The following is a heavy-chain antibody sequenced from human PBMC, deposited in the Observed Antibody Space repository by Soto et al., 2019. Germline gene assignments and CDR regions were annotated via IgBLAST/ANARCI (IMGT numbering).Heavy chain of an antibody. CDR1: PFALRSCA. CDR2: ISYDGSNK. D-gene: IGHD2-2*01. V-gene: IGHV3-30-3*01. J-gene: IGHJ4*02. CDR3: ASSYCSSPRCPQGNWSDC. Sequence: LRFPCLPSPFALRSCAMHWGRQVPSKGLGWVAVISYDGSNKYYADSVTGRFTIPRDNSKNTLYLQMNSLRAEETAVDEWASSYCSSPRCPQGNWSDCWGQGT.